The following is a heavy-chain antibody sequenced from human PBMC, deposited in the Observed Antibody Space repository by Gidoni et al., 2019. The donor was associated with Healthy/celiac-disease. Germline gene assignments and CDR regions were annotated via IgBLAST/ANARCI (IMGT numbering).Heavy chain of an antibody. Sequence: QVQLQQWGAGLLKPSETLSLTCAVYGGSFTGYPWSWIRQPPGMWLEWIGSISHSGSTNYNLALKSRFTISVEKSKNQFCLKLTSVTTVDMAVYYCARGSSWSYDFCSGPSKAYYMDVWGKGTTVTVSS. CDR1: GGSFTGYP. J-gene: IGHJ6*03. CDR2: ISHSGST. D-gene: IGHD3-3*01. V-gene: IGHV4-34*01. CDR3: ARGSSWSYDFCSGPSKAYYMDV.